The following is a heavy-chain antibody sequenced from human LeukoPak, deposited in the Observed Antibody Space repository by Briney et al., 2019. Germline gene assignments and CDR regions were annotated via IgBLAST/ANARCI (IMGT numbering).Heavy chain of an antibody. Sequence: PGGSLRLSCAASGFTFSSYSMNWVRQAPGKGLEWVSSISSSSSYIYYADSVKGRFTISRDNAKNSLYLQMNSLRAEDTAVYYCATDELELHLLPHAVNFDYWGQGTLVTVSS. CDR1: GFTFSSYS. CDR2: ISSSSSYI. D-gene: IGHD1-7*01. V-gene: IGHV3-21*01. CDR3: ATDELELHLLPHAVNFDY. J-gene: IGHJ4*02.